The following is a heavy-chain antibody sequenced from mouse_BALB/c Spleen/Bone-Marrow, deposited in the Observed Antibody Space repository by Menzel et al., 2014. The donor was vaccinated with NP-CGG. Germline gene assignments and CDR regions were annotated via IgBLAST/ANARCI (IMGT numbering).Heavy chain of an antibody. J-gene: IGHJ1*01. D-gene: IGHD3-3*01. CDR3: ARKGTYWYFDV. CDR2: IWGDGST. CDR1: GFSLTGYG. V-gene: IGHV2-6-7*01. Sequence: VHLVESGPGLVAPSQSLSITCTVSGFSLTGYGVNWVRQPPGKGLEWLGMIWGDGSTDYNSVLKSRLSISKDDSKSQVFLKMNSLQTGDTARYYCARKGTYWYFDVWGAGTTVTVSS.